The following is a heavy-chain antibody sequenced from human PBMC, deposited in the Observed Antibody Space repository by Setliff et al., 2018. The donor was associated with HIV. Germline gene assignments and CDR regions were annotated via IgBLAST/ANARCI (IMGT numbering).Heavy chain of an antibody. J-gene: IGHJ6*02. CDR2: MNPDSGPT. CDR1: GYTFTNYD. V-gene: IGHV1-8*01. CDR3: ARARVNPPYYGMDV. Sequence: ASVKVSCKASGYTFTNYDINWVRQVPGQGLEWVGRMNPDSGPTDYAPKLQGRVIMTRNTSITTAYMQVTRLRSDDTAVYYCARARVNPPYYGMDVWGQGTTVTVLL. D-gene: IGHD3-22*01.